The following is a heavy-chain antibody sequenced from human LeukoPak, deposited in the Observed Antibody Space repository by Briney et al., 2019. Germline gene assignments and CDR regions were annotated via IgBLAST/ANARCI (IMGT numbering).Heavy chain of an antibody. Sequence: GGSLRLSCAASGFTFSSYSMNWVRQAPGKGLEWVSYISSSSSTIYYADSVKGRFTISRDNAKNSLYLQMNSLRAEDTAVYYCARGRGYSFGYYFDYWGQGTLVTVSS. CDR1: GFTFSSYS. D-gene: IGHD5-18*01. CDR2: ISSSSSTI. J-gene: IGHJ4*02. V-gene: IGHV3-48*04. CDR3: ARGRGYSFGYYFDY.